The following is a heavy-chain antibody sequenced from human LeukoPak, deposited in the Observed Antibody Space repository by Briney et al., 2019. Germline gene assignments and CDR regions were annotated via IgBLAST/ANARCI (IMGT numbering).Heavy chain of an antibody. CDR1: GYTFNGYY. Sequence: GASVKVSCKASGYTFNGYYLHWVRQAPGQGLEWMGWINPNSGGTNYAQKFQGGVTMTRDTSISTAYMELSRLRSDDTAVYYCARGVDLYSNYFDYWGQGTPVTVSS. J-gene: IGHJ4*02. CDR2: INPNSGGT. D-gene: IGHD4-11*01. V-gene: IGHV1-2*02. CDR3: ARGVDLYSNYFDY.